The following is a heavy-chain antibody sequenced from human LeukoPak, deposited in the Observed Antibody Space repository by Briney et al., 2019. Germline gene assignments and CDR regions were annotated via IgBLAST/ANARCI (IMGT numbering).Heavy chain of an antibody. CDR1: GYSISSGYY. CDR3: ARHPGYCSSTSCSPWFDP. J-gene: IGHJ5*02. V-gene: IGHV4-38-2*01. CDR2: IYHSGST. D-gene: IGHD2-2*01. Sequence: PSETLSLTCAVSGYSISSGYYWGWIRPPPGKGLEWIGSIYHSGSTYYNPSLKSRVTISVDTSKNQFSLKLSSVTAADTAVYYCARHPGYCSSTSCSPWFDPWGQGTLVTVSS.